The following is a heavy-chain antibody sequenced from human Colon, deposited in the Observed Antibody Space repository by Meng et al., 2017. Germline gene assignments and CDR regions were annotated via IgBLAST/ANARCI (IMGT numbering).Heavy chain of an antibody. CDR3: ARVVKRDYGDYVWYFDL. V-gene: IGHV4-59*01. CDR1: RDSIRNYY. CDR2: IFYNGIT. D-gene: IGHD4-17*01. J-gene: IGHJ2*01. Sequence: SETLSLTCSVSRDSIRNYYWSWIRQPPGKGLEWIGYIFYNGITNYNPSPKSRLTISVDTSKSQFSLKLTSVTAADTAVYYCARVVKRDYGDYVWYFDLWGRGTLVPSPQ.